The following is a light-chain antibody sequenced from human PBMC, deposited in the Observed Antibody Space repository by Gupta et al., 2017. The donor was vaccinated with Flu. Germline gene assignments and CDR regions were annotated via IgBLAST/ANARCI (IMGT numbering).Light chain of an antibody. J-gene: IGLJ2*01. CDR2: EVS. CDR1: SSDVGGYND. V-gene: IGLV2-14*01. CDR3: STYTSSSTLV. Sequence: QSALTHPASVSGSPGQSITIPCTGTSSDVGGYNDVSWYQQHPGKAPKLMVYEVSNRPSGVSNRFSGSKAGNTASLTISGLQAEDEADYYCSTYTSSSTLVFGGGTKLTVL.